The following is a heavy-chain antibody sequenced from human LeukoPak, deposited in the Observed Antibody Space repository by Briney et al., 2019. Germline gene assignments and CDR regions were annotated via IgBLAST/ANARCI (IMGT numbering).Heavy chain of an antibody. CDR3: ARDGGEAAAGYYYYYYYMDV. CDR2: VSGSGGST. V-gene: IGHV3-23*01. D-gene: IGHD6-13*01. Sequence: GGSLRLSCAASGFTFSSYAMSWVRQAPGKGLEWVSAVSGSGGSTYYADSVKGRFTISRDNSKNTLYLQMNSLRAEDTAVYYCARDGGEAAAGYYYYYYYMDVWGKGTTVTVSS. J-gene: IGHJ6*03. CDR1: GFTFSSYA.